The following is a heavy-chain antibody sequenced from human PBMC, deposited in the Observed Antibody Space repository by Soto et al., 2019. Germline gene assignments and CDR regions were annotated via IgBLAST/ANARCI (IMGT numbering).Heavy chain of an antibody. J-gene: IGHJ3*02. D-gene: IGHD2-15*01. V-gene: IGHV1-46*03. CDR3: ARVYCSGGSCYSLDAFDI. Sequence: ASVKVSCKTPGYTFTSYYVHWVRQAPGQGLEWMGIINPSSNYTNYAQKFQGRVIMTRDTSTSTVHMELSSLRSEDTAVYYCARVYCSGGSCYSLDAFDIWGQGTVVTVSS. CDR1: GYTFTSYY. CDR2: INPSSNYT.